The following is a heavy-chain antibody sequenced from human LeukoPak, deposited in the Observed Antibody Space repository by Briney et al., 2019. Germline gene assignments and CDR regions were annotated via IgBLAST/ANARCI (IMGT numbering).Heavy chain of an antibody. J-gene: IGHJ4*02. Sequence: ASVKVSCKASGYTFTSYGISWVRQAPGQGLEWMGWISAYNGNTNYAQKLQGRVTMTTDTSTSTAYMELRSLRSDDTVVYYCARGPEYCGGDCYLDYWGQGTLVTVSS. CDR1: GYTFTSYG. D-gene: IGHD2-21*02. CDR2: ISAYNGNT. V-gene: IGHV1-18*01. CDR3: ARGPEYCGGDCYLDY.